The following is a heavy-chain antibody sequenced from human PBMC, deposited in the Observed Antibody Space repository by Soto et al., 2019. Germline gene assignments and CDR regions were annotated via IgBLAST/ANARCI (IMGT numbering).Heavy chain of an antibody. CDR1: GGSISGGCFC. J-gene: IGHJ4*02. D-gene: IGHD1-1*01. CDR2: IWQSAGT. Sequence: KTSETLSLTCAVSGGSISGGCFCWSWIRPPPEKGLDGIVYIWQSAGTHYNPSLKSRVSMSVDKSKNQFSLHLTAATAEYTAVYYCARLQVGAGFDHWGQGALVTVSS. V-gene: IGHV4-30-2*01. CDR3: ARLQVGAGFDH.